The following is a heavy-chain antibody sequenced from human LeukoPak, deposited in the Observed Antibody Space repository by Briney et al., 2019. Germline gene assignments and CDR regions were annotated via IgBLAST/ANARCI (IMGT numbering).Heavy chain of an antibody. D-gene: IGHD6-19*01. CDR3: ARDKAISSGSSYYYYYYGMDV. J-gene: IGHJ6*02. CDR1: GYTFTSYG. Sequence: AASVKLSCTASGYTFTSYGISWVRQAPGQGLEWMGWISAYNGNTNYAQTLQGRVTMTTDTSTSTAYMELRSLRSDDTAVYYCARDKAISSGSSYYYYYYGMDVCGQGTTVTVSS. V-gene: IGHV1-18*01. CDR2: ISAYNGNT.